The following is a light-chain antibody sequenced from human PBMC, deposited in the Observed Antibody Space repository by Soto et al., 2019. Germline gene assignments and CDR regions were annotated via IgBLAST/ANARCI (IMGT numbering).Light chain of an antibody. J-gene: IGKJ3*01. V-gene: IGKV3-20*01. CDR2: GAS. Sequence: EIVLTQSPGTLSLSPGERATLSCRASQSVNSNYLAWYQQSPGEAPRLLIYGASSRATGVPDRFSGSGSGTDFTLTISRLEPEDFAVYYCQQYGRSPPYTFGPGTKVDIK. CDR1: QSVNSNY. CDR3: QQYGRSPPYT.